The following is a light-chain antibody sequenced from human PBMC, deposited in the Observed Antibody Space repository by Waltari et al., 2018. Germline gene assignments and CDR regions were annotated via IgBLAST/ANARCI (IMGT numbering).Light chain of an antibody. J-gene: IGLJ1*01. Sequence: SYELTQPPSVSVSPGQTASITSSGAKLGDKYACWYQQNPGQSPVLVIYQDSKRPSGIPERFSGSNSGNTATLTISGTQAMDEADYYCQAWDSSTAFYVFGTGTKVTVL. CDR2: QDS. V-gene: IGLV3-1*01. CDR1: KLGDKY. CDR3: QAWDSSTAFYV.